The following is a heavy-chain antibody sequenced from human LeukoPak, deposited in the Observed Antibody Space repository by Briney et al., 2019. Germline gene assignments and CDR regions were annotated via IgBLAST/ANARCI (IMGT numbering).Heavy chain of an antibody. V-gene: IGHV1-18*01. D-gene: IGHD6-13*01. J-gene: IGHJ5*02. CDR2: ISAYNGNT. CDR3: ARRIAAAGTGGWFDP. CDR1: GYTFTSYG. Sequence: ASVKVSCKASGYTFTSYGIRWVRQAPGQGLEWMGWISAYNGNTNYAQKLQGRVTMTTDTSTSTAYMELRSLRSDDTAVYYCARRIAAAGTGGWFDPWGQGTLVTVSS.